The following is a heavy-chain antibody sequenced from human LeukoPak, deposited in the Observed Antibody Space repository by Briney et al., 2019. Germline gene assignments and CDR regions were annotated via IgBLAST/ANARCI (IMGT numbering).Heavy chain of an antibody. V-gene: IGHV1-3*01. D-gene: IGHD2-2*01. Sequence: ASVKVSCKASGYTFTSYAMHWVRQAPGQRLEWMGWINAGNGNTKYSQKFQGRVTMTEDTSTDTAYMELSSLRSEDTAVYYCATGGIVVVPAAITDAFDIWGQGTMVTVSS. CDR1: GYTFTSYA. CDR2: INAGNGNT. CDR3: ATGGIVVVPAAITDAFDI. J-gene: IGHJ3*02.